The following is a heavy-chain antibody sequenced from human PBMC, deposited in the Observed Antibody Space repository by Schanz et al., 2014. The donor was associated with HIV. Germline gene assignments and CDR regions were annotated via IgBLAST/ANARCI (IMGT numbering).Heavy chain of an antibody. D-gene: IGHD3-22*01. Sequence: QVQLGQSGGGVVQPGRSLRLSCAASGFTFSDYSMHWVRQAPGKGLEWVAVMSYDGVRKYLGDSVKGRFTISRDNSKNTVYLQLKSLRVEDTAVYYCAKDRNWYDSKYRGKGNYYYFYGMDFWGQGTTVTVSS. CDR2: MSYDGVRK. CDR3: AKDRNWYDSKYRGKGNYYYFYGMDF. V-gene: IGHV3-30*04. J-gene: IGHJ6*02. CDR1: GFTFSDYS.